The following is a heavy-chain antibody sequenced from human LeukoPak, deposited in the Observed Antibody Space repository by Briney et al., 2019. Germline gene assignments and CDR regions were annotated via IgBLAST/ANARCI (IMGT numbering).Heavy chain of an antibody. J-gene: IGHJ4*02. CDR2: IGTAGDT. D-gene: IGHD4-17*01. CDR3: AIVEVTTRGYFDY. CDR1: GFTFSSYD. Sequence: GGSLRLSCAASGFTFSSYDMHWVRQATGKGLEWVSAIGTAGDTYYPGSVQGRFTISKENAKNSLYLQMNSQGAGDTAVYYCAIVEVTTRGYFDYWGQGTLVTVPS. V-gene: IGHV3-13*04.